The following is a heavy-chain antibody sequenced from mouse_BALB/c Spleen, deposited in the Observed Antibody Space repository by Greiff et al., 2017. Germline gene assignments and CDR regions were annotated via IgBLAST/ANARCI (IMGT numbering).Heavy chain of an antibody. Sequence: DVMLVESGGGLVKPGGSLKLSCAASGFTFSSYAMSWVRQSPEKRLEWVAEISSGGSYTYYPDSVKGRFTISRDNAKNNLYLQMSSLKSEDTAMYYCARASTSYYYAMDYWGQGTSVTVSS. D-gene: IGHD4-1*02. CDR3: ARASTSYYYAMDY. CDR2: ISSGGSYT. V-gene: IGHV5-6*03. J-gene: IGHJ4*01. CDR1: GFTFSSYA.